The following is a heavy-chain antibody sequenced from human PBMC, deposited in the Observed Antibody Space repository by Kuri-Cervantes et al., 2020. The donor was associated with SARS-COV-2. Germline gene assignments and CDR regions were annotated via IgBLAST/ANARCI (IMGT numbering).Heavy chain of an antibody. J-gene: IGHJ4*02. CDR1: GGSISSESYY. CDR2: IYHTGST. V-gene: IGHV4-61*01. D-gene: IGHD3-16*01. CDR3: ARSVIIFGGVIFDQ. Sequence: SETLSLTCTVSGGSISSESYYWSWIRQPPGRGLEWVGHIYHTGSTNYNPSLKSRLTISVDTSKSQFSLKLSSVTAADTAVYYSARSVIIFGGVIFDQWGQGTLVTVSS.